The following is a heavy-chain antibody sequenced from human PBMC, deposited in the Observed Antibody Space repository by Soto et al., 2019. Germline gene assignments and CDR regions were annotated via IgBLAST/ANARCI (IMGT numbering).Heavy chain of an antibody. CDR2: IYYSGST. J-gene: IGHJ4*02. CDR1: GGSISSGDYY. Sequence: LSLTCTVSGGSISSGDYYWSWIRQPPGKGLEWIGYIYYSGSTYYNPSLKSRVTISVDTSKNQFSLKLSSVTAADTAVYYCARGPGGTDTAMVIFDYWGQGTPDTVS. CDR3: ARGPGGTDTAMVIFDY. V-gene: IGHV4-30-4*01. D-gene: IGHD5-18*01.